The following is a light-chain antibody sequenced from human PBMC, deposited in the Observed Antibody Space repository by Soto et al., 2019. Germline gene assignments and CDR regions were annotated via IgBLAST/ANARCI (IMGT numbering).Light chain of an antibody. J-gene: IGKJ4*01. CDR2: DAS. Sequence: DIQMTQSPSSLYASVGDRVTITCQASQDISNYLNWYQQKPGKAPKLLIYDASNLETGVPSRFSGSGSWTDFTFPISRMQPQDIATYYCQQYDNLPPLTFGGGTKVEIK. V-gene: IGKV1-33*01. CDR3: QQYDNLPPLT. CDR1: QDISNY.